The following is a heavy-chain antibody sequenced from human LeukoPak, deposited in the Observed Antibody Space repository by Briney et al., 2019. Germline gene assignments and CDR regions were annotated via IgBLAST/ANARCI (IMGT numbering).Heavy chain of an antibody. Sequence: GGSLRLSCAASGFTFSSYEMNWVRQAPGKGLEWVSYISSSGSTIYYADPVKGRFTISRDNAKNSLYLQMNSLRAEDTAVYYCARAGRLMIQFSPFDYWGQGTLVTVSS. J-gene: IGHJ4*02. CDR2: ISSSGSTI. V-gene: IGHV3-48*03. D-gene: IGHD5-24*01. CDR1: GFTFSSYE. CDR3: ARAGRLMIQFSPFDY.